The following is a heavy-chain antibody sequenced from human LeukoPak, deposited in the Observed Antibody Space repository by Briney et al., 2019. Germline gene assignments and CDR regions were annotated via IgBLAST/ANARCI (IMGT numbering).Heavy chain of an antibody. V-gene: IGHV4-59*08. J-gene: IGHJ4*02. CDR1: GGSIGGDY. CDR2: IYHTGAT. D-gene: IGHD6-19*01. CDR3: AKYGKSGWSIDN. Sequence: PSETLSLTCTVSGGSIGGDYWTWIRQPPGKGLQSIGYIYHTGATNYNPSLKSRVTMSVDTSKNQFSLKLNSVTAADTAVYFCAKYGKSGWSIDNWGQGTLVTVSS.